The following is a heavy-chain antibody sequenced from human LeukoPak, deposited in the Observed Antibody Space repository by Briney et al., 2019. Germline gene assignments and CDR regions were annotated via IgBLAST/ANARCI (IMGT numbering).Heavy chain of an antibody. Sequence: SETLSLTCTVSGVTISSYYWSWIRQPPGKGLEWIGYIYYSGNTYYNASLKSQVSISIDTSKNQFSLRLTSVTAADSAVYYCARQTGSGLFILPGGQGTLVTVSS. CDR3: ARQTGSGLFILP. V-gene: IGHV4-59*08. D-gene: IGHD3/OR15-3a*01. CDR1: GVTISSYY. J-gene: IGHJ4*02. CDR2: IYYSGNT.